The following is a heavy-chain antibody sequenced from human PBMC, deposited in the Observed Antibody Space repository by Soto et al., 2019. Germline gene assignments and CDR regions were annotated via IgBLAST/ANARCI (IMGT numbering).Heavy chain of an antibody. Sequence: GGSLRLSCAASGFTFSSYGMHWVRQAPGKGLEWVAVIWYDGSNKYYADSVKGRFTISRDNSKNTLYLQMNSLRAEDTAVYYCAREVVVGATRPYGMDVWGQGTTVTVSS. CDR3: AREVVVGATRPYGMDV. D-gene: IGHD1-26*01. CDR2: IWYDGSNK. CDR1: GFTFSSYG. V-gene: IGHV3-33*01. J-gene: IGHJ6*02.